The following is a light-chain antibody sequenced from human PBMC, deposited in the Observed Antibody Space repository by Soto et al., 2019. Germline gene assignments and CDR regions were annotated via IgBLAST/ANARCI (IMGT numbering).Light chain of an antibody. J-gene: IGKJ5*01. V-gene: IGKV3-11*01. CDR3: QQRSNWPPIT. Sequence: EIVLTQSPATLSLSPGERATLSCRASQSVSNKLAWYQQKPGQAPRLLIYDASNRATGIPARFSGSGSATDFTLTITSLEPEDFAVYYCQQRSNWPPITFGQGTRLEI. CDR2: DAS. CDR1: QSVSNK.